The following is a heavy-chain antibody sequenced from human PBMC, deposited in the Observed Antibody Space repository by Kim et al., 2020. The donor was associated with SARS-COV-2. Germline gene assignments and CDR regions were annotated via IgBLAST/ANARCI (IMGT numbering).Heavy chain of an antibody. J-gene: IGHJ4*02. Sequence: GGSLRLSCAASGFTFSSYEMNWVRQAPGKGLEWVSYISISGSTISYADSEKGRFTISIANAKNSLYLQMTSLLAEDTAVYYCVRVTMVGGVIYALWVQG. D-gene: IGHD3-10*01. CDR1: GFTFSSYE. CDR2: ISISGSTI. V-gene: IGHV3-48*03. CDR3: VRVTMVGGVIYAL.